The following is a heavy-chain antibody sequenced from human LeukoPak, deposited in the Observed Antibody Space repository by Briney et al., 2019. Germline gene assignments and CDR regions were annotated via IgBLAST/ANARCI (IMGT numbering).Heavy chain of an antibody. CDR1: GFTFSSYA. Sequence: GGSLRLSCAASGFTFSSYAMSWVRQAPGKGLEWVSAISGSGGSTYYADSVKGRFTISRDNSKNTLYLQMNSLRAEDTAVYYCAKEAVLLWFGELSPLGAFDYWGQGTLVTVSS. CDR3: AKEAVLLWFGELSPLGAFDY. J-gene: IGHJ4*02. D-gene: IGHD3-10*01. V-gene: IGHV3-23*01. CDR2: ISGSGGST.